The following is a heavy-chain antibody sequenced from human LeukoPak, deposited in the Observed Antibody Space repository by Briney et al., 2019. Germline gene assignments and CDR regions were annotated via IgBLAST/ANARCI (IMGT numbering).Heavy chain of an antibody. J-gene: IGHJ4*02. V-gene: IGHV4-34*01. CDR1: GGSFSGYY. Sequence: PSETLSLTCAVYGGSFSGYYWSWIRQPPGKGLEWIGEINHSGSTNYNPSLKSRVTISVDTSKNQFSLKLSSVTAADTAVYYCARGPSSFTMIVVTYYFDYWGQGTLVTVSS. D-gene: IGHD3-22*01. CDR2: INHSGST. CDR3: ARGPSSFTMIVVTYYFDY.